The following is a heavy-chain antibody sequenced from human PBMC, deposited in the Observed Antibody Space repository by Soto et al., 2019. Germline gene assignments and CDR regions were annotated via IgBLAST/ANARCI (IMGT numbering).Heavy chain of an antibody. CDR2: IYYSGST. CDR1: GGSISSGGYY. CDR3: ARLRGYSAYEYYFDY. V-gene: IGHV4-31*03. D-gene: IGHD5-12*01. Sequence: QVQLQESGPGLVKPSQTLSLTCTVSGGSISSGGYYWSWIRQHPGKGLEWIGYIYYSGSTYYNPSLKSRVTIAVDTSKKQFSLKLSSVTAADTAVYYCARLRGYSAYEYYFDYWGQGTLVTVSS. J-gene: IGHJ4*02.